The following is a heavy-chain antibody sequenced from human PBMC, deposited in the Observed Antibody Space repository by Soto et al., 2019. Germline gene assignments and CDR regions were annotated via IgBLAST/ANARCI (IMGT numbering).Heavy chain of an antibody. D-gene: IGHD3-3*01. Sequence: SVKVSCKASGGTFSSYTISWVRQAPGQGLEWMGRIIPILGIAKYSQKFQGRVTITRDTSASTAYMELSSLRSEDTAVYYCARECNDFWSGYYSGFDYWGQGTLVTGSS. CDR1: GGTFSSYT. CDR2: IIPILGIA. V-gene: IGHV1-69*04. J-gene: IGHJ4*02. CDR3: ARECNDFWSGYYSGFDY.